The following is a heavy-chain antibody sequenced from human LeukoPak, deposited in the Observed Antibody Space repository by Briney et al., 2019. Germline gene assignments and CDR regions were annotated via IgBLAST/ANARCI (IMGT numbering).Heavy chain of an antibody. CDR2: MNPNSGNT. CDR3: ARRYYGSGSYVDAFDI. Sequence: GASVKVSCKASGYTFTSYDINWVRQATGQGLEWMGWMNPNSGNTGYAQKFQGRVTMTRNTSISTAYMELSSLRSEDTAVYYCARRYYGSGSYVDAFDIWGQGTMVTVSS. CDR1: GYTFTSYD. D-gene: IGHD3-10*01. V-gene: IGHV1-8*01. J-gene: IGHJ3*02.